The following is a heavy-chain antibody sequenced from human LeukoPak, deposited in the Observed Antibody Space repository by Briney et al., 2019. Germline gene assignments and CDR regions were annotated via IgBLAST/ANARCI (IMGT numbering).Heavy chain of an antibody. V-gene: IGHV1-2*02. J-gene: IGHJ3*02. D-gene: IGHD1-26*01. CDR2: INPNSGGT. Sequence: ASVKVSCKASGYTFTGYYMRWVRQAPGQGLEWMGWINPNSGGTNYAQKFQGRVTMTRDTSISTAYMELSRLRSDDTAVYYCAAEANSGSYAPNAFDIWGQGTMVTVSS. CDR3: AAEANSGSYAPNAFDI. CDR1: GYTFTGYY.